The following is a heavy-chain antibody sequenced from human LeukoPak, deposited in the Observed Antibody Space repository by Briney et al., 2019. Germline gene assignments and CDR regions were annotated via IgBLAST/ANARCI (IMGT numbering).Heavy chain of an antibody. D-gene: IGHD3-10*01. J-gene: IGHJ4*02. V-gene: IGHV3-21*01. CDR2: ISSSSSYI. CDR1: GFTFSSYS. Sequence: PGGSLRLSCAASGFTFSSYSMNWVRQAPGKGLEWVSSISSSSSYIYYADSVKGRFTISRDDAKNSLYLQMNSLRAEDTAVYYCAREGAYYGSGSPDYWGQGTLVTISS. CDR3: AREGAYYGSGSPDY.